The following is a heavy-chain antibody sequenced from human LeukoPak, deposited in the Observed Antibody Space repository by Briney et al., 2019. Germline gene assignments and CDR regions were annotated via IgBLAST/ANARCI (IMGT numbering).Heavy chain of an antibody. J-gene: IGHJ4*02. CDR2: ISYDGSNK. CDR1: GFTFSSYG. D-gene: IGHD5-18*01. V-gene: IGHV3-30*18. CDR3: AKDETAMGYFDY. Sequence: PGGSLRLSCAASGFTFSSYGMHWVRQAPGKGLEWVAVISYDGSNKYYADSVKGRFTISRDNSKNTLYLQMNSLRAEDTAVYYCAKDETAMGYFDYWGQGTLVTVSS.